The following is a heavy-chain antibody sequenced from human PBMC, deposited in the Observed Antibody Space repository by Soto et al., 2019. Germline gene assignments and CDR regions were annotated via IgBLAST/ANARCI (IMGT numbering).Heavy chain of an antibody. J-gene: IGHJ4*02. D-gene: IGHD5-18*01. Sequence: PGGSLRLSCAASGFTFSSYWMHWVRQALGKGLVWVSRINSDGSSTSYADSVKGRFTISRDNAKNTLYLQMNSLRAEDTAVYYCARDRNGYNRFIDYWGQGTLVTVSS. CDR3: ARDRNGYNRFIDY. V-gene: IGHV3-74*01. CDR2: INSDGSST. CDR1: GFTFSSYW.